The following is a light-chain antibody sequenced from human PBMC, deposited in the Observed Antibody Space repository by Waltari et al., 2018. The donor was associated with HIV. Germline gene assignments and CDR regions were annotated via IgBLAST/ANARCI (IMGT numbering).Light chain of an antibody. J-gene: IGLJ3*02. Sequence: HTVVTQEPWIQVSPGVPITLPCALSSGSVSTAFYPGWYQQTPGQAPRTLIYNTNIRSSGVPDRFSGSIVEKKAALALTGAQADDESYYYCVLYMGSGRVFGGGTRLTV. V-gene: IGLV8-61*01. CDR1: SGSVSTAFY. CDR2: NTN. CDR3: VLYMGSGRV.